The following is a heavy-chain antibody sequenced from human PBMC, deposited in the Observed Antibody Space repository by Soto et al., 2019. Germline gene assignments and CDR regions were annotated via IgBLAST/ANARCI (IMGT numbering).Heavy chain of an antibody. J-gene: IGHJ4*01. Sequence: SEILSLTCTVLGGSLSSYYWNWFRQPPGKGLEWIGYVYSSGSTNYNPSLKSRVTISIDASKNQFSLKVTSLTAADTAVYYCARGGSRKYINGFDYWGQGALVTVSS. CDR3: ARGGSRKYINGFDY. CDR2: VYSSGST. D-gene: IGHD6-19*01. CDR1: GGSLSSYY. V-gene: IGHV4-59*01.